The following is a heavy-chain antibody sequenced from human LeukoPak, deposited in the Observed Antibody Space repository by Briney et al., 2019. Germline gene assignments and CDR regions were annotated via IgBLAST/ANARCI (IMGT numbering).Heavy chain of an antibody. V-gene: IGHV1-2*02. D-gene: IGHD4-17*01. CDR3: VRDYDYGDYPGY. J-gene: IGHJ4*02. CDR1: GYTFTGYY. CDR2: MNPNNGDT. Sequence: ASVKVSCKASGYTFTGYYMHWARQAPGQGLEWMGWMNPNNGDTSYAQKFEGRVTMTRDTSISTAYMELSRLTSDDTALYYCVRDYDYGDYPGYWGQGTLVTVSS.